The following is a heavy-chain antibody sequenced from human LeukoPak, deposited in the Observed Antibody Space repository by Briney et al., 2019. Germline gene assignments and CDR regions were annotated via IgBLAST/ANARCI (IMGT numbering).Heavy chain of an antibody. CDR2: IKSKTDGGTT. CDR3: SKLWFGEYD. CDR1: GFTFTNAW. Sequence: KPGGSLRLSCAASGFTFTNAWMSWVRQAPGEGLEWVGRIKSKTDGGTTDYAAPVKGRFTISRDDSKNTLYLQLNSLKTEDTAVYYCSKLWFGEYDWGQGTLVTVSS. V-gene: IGHV3-15*01. J-gene: IGHJ4*02. D-gene: IGHD3-10*01.